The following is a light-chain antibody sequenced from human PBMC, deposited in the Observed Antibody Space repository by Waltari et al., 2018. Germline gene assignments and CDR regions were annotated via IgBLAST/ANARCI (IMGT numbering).Light chain of an antibody. J-gene: IGLJ2*01. V-gene: IGLV1-47*01. CDR1: SSNIESNH. Sequence: QSVLTQSPSASGTPWQRVNISCSGSSSNIESNHVFWYQQIPGTAPKLLIFRDNMRPSGVPDRFSASKSGTSASLAISGLRSEDEADYYCAAWDNSLSGVLFGGGTKLTVL. CDR3: AAWDNSLSGVL. CDR2: RDN.